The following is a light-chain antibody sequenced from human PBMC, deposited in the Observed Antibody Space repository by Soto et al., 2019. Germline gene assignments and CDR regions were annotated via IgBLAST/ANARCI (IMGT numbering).Light chain of an antibody. Sequence: IVLTQSPGTLSLSPGERATLSCRASQTISSSSLAWYQQKGGQAPRLLIYGASSRATGIPDRFSGSGSGTDFTLTISRLEPDDFAVYYCQQYASSSTFGHGTRLEIK. CDR3: QQYASSST. CDR1: QTISSSS. V-gene: IGKV3-20*01. J-gene: IGKJ5*01. CDR2: GAS.